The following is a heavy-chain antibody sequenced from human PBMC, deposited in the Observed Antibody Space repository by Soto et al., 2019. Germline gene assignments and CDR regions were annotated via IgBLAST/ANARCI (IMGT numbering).Heavy chain of an antibody. J-gene: IGHJ3*02. CDR1: GYTFTSYD. Sequence: GASVKVSCKASGYTFTSYDINWVRQATGQGLEWMGWMNPNSGNTGYAQKFQGRVTMTRNTSISTAYMELSSLRSEDTAVYYCARLPGPYYDFWSGNDAFDIWGQGTMVTVSS. CDR3: ARLPGPYYDFWSGNDAFDI. V-gene: IGHV1-8*01. D-gene: IGHD3-3*01. CDR2: MNPNSGNT.